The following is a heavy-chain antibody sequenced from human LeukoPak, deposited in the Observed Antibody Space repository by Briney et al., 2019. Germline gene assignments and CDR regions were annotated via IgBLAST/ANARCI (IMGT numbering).Heavy chain of an antibody. CDR1: GFPFSGYW. CDR2: ISGSGGST. CDR3: AKEQWLAPPDY. Sequence: GGSLRLSCAASGFPFSGYWMHWVRQAPGKGLEWVSAISGSGGSTYYADSVKGRFTISRDNSKNTLYLQMNSLRAEDTAVYYCAKEQWLAPPDYWGQGTLVTVSS. D-gene: IGHD6-19*01. V-gene: IGHV3-23*01. J-gene: IGHJ4*02.